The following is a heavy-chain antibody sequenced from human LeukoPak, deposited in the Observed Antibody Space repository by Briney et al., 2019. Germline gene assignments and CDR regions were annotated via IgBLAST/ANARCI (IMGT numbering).Heavy chain of an antibody. CDR1: GFTFSSYA. Sequence: GRSLRLSCAASGFTFSSYAMSWVRQSPGKGLEWVSAISGSGGSTYYADSVKGRFTISRDNSKNTLYLQMNSLRAEDTAVYYCANPNYDFRSGDINWFDPWGQGTLVTVSS. D-gene: IGHD3-3*01. CDR3: ANPNYDFRSGDINWFDP. J-gene: IGHJ5*02. V-gene: IGHV3-23*01. CDR2: ISGSGGST.